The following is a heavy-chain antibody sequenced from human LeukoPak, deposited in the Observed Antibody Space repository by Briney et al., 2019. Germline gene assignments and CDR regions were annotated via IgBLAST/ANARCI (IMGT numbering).Heavy chain of an antibody. J-gene: IGHJ4*02. V-gene: IGHV3-23*01. CDR1: GFTFSSYG. Sequence: GGSLRLSCAVSGFTFSSYGMTWVRQAPGKGLEWVSSISGSGGSTYYADSVKGRFTISRDNSKNTLSLQMNSLRAEDTAVYYCAKDYDSGTYFDYWSQGTLVTVSS. CDR2: ISGSGGST. D-gene: IGHD3-10*01. CDR3: AKDYDSGTYFDY.